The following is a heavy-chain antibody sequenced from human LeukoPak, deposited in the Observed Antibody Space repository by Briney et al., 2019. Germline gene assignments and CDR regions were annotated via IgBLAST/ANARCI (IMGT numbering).Heavy chain of an antibody. CDR2: IHYSGGT. J-gene: IGHJ5*02. D-gene: IGHD6-13*01. V-gene: IGHV4-59*01. CDR1: GGSISSYY. Sequence: SETLSLTCTVSGGSISSYYWSWIRQPPGKGLEWIGYIHYSGGTNYNPSLRSRVTISVDTSKNQFSLNLSSVTAADTAVYFCVSSWYAALPTTWGRGTLVTVSS. CDR3: VSSWYAALPTT.